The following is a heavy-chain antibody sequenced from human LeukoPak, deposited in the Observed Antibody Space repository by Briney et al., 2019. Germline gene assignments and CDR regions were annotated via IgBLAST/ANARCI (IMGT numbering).Heavy chain of an antibody. V-gene: IGHV4-39*07. D-gene: IGHD3-10*01. CDR1: GGSISSSSYY. Sequence: PSETLSLTCTVSGGSISSSSYYWGWIRQPPGKGLEWIGSIYYSGSTYYNLSLKSRVTISVDTSKNQFSLKLSSVTAADTAVYYCARDPPPSGPYYYGSGSYSEGVHYWGQGTLVTVSS. J-gene: IGHJ4*02. CDR3: ARDPPPSGPYYYGSGSYSEGVHY. CDR2: IYYSGST.